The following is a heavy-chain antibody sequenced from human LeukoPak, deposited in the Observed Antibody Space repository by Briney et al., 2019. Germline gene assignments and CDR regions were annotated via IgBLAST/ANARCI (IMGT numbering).Heavy chain of an antibody. J-gene: IGHJ5*02. D-gene: IGHD5-18*01. V-gene: IGHV4-59*13. CDR2: IYYSGST. CDR3: ARDRDRGYSYGGWFDP. Sequence: SETLSLTCTVSGGSISSYYWSWIRQPPGKGLEWIGYIYYSGSTNYNPSLKSRVTISVGTSKNQFSLKLSSVTAADTAVCYCARDRDRGYSYGGWFDPWGQGTLVTVSS. CDR1: GGSISSYY.